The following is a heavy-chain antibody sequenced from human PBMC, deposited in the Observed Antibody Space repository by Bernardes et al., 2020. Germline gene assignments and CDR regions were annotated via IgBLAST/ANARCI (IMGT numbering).Heavy chain of an antibody. V-gene: IGHV3-53*01. CDR3: ARSDMLYSYYYYGMDV. D-gene: IGHD2-8*01. CDR2: IYSGGST. Sequence: GGSLRLSCAASGFTVSSNYMSWVRQAPGKGLEWVSVIYSGGSTYYADSVKGRFTIPRDNSKNTLYLQMNSLRAEDTAVYYCARSDMLYSYYYYGMDVWGQGTTVTVSS. CDR1: GFTVSSNY. J-gene: IGHJ6*02.